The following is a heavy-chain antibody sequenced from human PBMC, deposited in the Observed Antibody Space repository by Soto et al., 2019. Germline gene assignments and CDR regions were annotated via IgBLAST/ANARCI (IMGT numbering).Heavy chain of an antibody. V-gene: IGHV3-74*01. CDR3: ALSHTVTTDY. J-gene: IGHJ4*02. D-gene: IGHD4-17*01. CDR2: INSDGSTT. CDR1: GLTFSSYC. Sequence: EVQLVESGGGLVQPGGSLRLSCAASGLTFSSYCMHWVRQAPGKGLVWVSRINSDGSTTSYADSVKGRFTFSRDNAKNTLYLPMNSRRVEDTAVYYCALSHTVTTDYWGQGTLVTVSS.